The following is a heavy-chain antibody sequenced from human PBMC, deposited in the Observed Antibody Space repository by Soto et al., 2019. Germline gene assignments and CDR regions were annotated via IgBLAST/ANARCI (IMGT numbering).Heavy chain of an antibody. CDR1: GYDLTNYL. CDR2: INPRGGST. J-gene: IGHJ6*02. Sequence: QVQLVQSGAEVKKPGTSVKVSCKASGYDLTNYLMHWVRQARGQGLEWMGTINPRGGSTRYAQNCQGRVTMTTDTSTSTVEREVSSLRSDDTAVFYCARGSGSFVDGMDVWGQGTTVTVSS. V-gene: IGHV1-46*01. D-gene: IGHD3-10*01. CDR3: ARGSGSFVDGMDV.